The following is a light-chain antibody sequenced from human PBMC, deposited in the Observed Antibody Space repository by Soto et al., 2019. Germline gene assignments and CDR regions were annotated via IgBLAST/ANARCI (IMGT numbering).Light chain of an antibody. CDR3: CPYAGSSTCV. V-gene: IGLV2-23*01. CDR1: SSDVGSYNF. CDR2: EGS. Sequence: QSALTQPASVSGSPGQSITISCTGTSSDVGSYNFVSWYQQHPGKAPKVMIYEGSKRPSGVPNRFSGSKSGNTASLTISGLQAEDDADYYCCPYAGSSTCVFGTGTKLTVL. J-gene: IGLJ1*01.